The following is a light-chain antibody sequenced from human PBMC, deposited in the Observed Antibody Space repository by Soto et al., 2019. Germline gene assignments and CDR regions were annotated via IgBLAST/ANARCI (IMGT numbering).Light chain of an antibody. CDR3: QQYDYSVWT. CDR2: AAS. J-gene: IGKJ1*01. V-gene: IGKV3-20*01. CDR1: QSVSTNN. Sequence: IVLTQSPGTLSSSPGERATLSCRASQSVSTNNLAWYQQRHGRAPRLLIYAASRRATGIPDRFSGSGSGTDFTLTISRLEPEDLAVYYCQQYDYSVWTFGQGTKVEIK.